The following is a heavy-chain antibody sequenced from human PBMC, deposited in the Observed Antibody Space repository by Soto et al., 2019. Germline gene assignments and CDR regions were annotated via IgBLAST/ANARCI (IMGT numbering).Heavy chain of an antibody. J-gene: IGHJ4*02. D-gene: IGHD1-20*01. Sequence: PSETLSFTCTVSGGSISSYYWSWIRQPPGKGLEWIGYIYYSGSTNYNPSLKSRVTISVDTSKNQFSLKLSSVTAADTAVYYCARVHNWNRSFDYWGQGTLVTVSS. CDR3: ARVHNWNRSFDY. CDR2: IYYSGST. CDR1: GGSISSYY. V-gene: IGHV4-59*01.